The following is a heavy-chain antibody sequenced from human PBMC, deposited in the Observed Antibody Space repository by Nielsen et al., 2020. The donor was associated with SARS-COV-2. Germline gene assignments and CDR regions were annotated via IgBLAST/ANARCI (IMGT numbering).Heavy chain of an antibody. CDR1: GFGLSNYW. J-gene: IGHJ4*02. D-gene: IGHD3-9*01. V-gene: IGHV3-74*01. Sequence: GGSLRLSCAASGFGLSNYWMYWVRQSPEKGLMWVAHIDYEGSLTSYADSVKGRFTISRDNAKNIVYLQMNSLRVEDTAVYYCARRNILDYWGQGTLVTVSS. CDR3: ARRNILDY. CDR2: IDYEGSLT.